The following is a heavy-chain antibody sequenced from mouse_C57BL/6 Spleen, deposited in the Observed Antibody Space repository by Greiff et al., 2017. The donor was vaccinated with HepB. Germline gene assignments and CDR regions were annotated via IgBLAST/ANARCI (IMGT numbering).Heavy chain of an antibody. CDR3: ARGNDGSSPWYFDV. CDR1: GYTFTDYY. J-gene: IGHJ1*03. CDR2: IYPGSGNT. D-gene: IGHD1-1*01. Sequence: VKLQQSGAELVRPGASVKLSCKASGYTFTDYYINWVKQRPGQGLEWIARIYPGSGNTYYNEKFKGKATLTAEKSSSTAYMQLSSLTSEDSAVYFWARGNDGSSPWYFDVWGTGTTVTVSS. V-gene: IGHV1-76*01.